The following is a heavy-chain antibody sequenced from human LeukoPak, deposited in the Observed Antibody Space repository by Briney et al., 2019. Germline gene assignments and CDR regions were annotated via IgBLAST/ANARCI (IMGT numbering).Heavy chain of an antibody. V-gene: IGHV4-30-2*01. D-gene: IGHD4-17*01. Sequence: SETLSLTCAVSGGSISSGGYSWSWMRQPPGKGLEWIGYIYHSGSTYYNPSLKSRVTISVDRSKNQFSLKLSSVTAADTAVYYCARKGLGGDLFDYWGQGTLVTVSS. CDR2: IYHSGST. CDR3: ARKGLGGDLFDY. J-gene: IGHJ4*02. CDR1: GGSISSGGYS.